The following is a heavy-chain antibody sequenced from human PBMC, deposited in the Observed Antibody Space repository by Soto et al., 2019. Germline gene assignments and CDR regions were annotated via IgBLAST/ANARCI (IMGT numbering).Heavy chain of an antibody. CDR3: ARDRIAGSKYYYGMDV. Sequence: QVQLVQSGAEVKKPGSSVRVSCKASGGTFSSYAISWVRQAPGQGLEWMGEIIPIFGTENYAQKFQGRVTITADESTSTAYRELSSLRSEDTAVYYCARDRIAGSKYYYGMDVWCQGTTVTVSS. CDR2: IIPIFGTE. D-gene: IGHD6-13*01. J-gene: IGHJ6*02. V-gene: IGHV1-69*01. CDR1: GGTFSSYA.